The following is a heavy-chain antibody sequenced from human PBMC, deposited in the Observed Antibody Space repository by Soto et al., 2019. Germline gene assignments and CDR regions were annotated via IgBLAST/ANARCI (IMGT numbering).Heavy chain of an antibody. CDR2: ISSSSSYI. CDR1: GFTFISYS. D-gene: IGHD6-6*01. CDR3: ARTGIAARPGWFDP. V-gene: IGHV3-21*01. Sequence: GGSLRLSCAASGFTFISYSMNWVRQAPGKGLECVSSISSSSSYIYYADSVKGRFTISRDNAKNSLYLQMNSLRAEDMAVYYCARTGIAARPGWFDPWGQGTLVTVSS. J-gene: IGHJ5*02.